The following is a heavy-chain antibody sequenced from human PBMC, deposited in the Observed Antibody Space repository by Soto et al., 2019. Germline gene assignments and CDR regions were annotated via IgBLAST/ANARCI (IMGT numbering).Heavy chain of an antibody. Sequence: QVQLVQSGAEVKKPGSSVKVSCKASGGTFSSYTISWVRQAPGQGLEWMGRIIPILGIANYAQKFQGRVTITADKSTSTAYMELSSLRSEDTAVYYCARAPLSCSGGCCRANYYYYYMDVWGKGTTVTVSS. CDR2: IIPILGIA. D-gene: IGHD2-15*01. V-gene: IGHV1-69*02. CDR1: GGTFSSYT. CDR3: ARAPLSCSGGCCRANYYYYYMDV. J-gene: IGHJ6*03.